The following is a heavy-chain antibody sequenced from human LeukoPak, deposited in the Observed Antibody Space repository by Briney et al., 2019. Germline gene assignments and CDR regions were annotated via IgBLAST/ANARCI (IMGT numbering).Heavy chain of an antibody. J-gene: IGHJ4*02. CDR3: VKGKGIAVTSLDY. CDR2: ISRNGGST. CDR1: GFIFSNYA. V-gene: IGHV3-64D*06. Sequence: GGSLRLSCSASGFIFSNYAMNWVRQAPGKGLEYVSAISRNGGSTYYADSVKGRFTISRDNSKNTLYLQMSSLRADDTAVYYCVKGKGIAVTSLDYWGQGTLVTVSS. D-gene: IGHD6-19*01.